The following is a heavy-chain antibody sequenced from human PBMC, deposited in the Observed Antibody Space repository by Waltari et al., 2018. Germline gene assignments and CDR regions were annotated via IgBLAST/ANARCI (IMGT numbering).Heavy chain of an antibody. CDR1: GWPLRGYY. J-gene: IGHJ6*02. Sequence: QVHLQQWGAGALQPLDTLSLTCAVFGWPLRGYYWGWLRQPPGKGLEWIGEINHAPNRNYNPTLKSRVTMSVDTSKNQFSLKLSSVTAADTGIYYCARLEDCTGPGGNCYSGDVFALDVWGQGTMVTVSS. V-gene: IGHV4-34*01. CDR2: INHAPNR. D-gene: IGHD2-8*02. CDR3: ARLEDCTGPGGNCYSGDVFALDV.